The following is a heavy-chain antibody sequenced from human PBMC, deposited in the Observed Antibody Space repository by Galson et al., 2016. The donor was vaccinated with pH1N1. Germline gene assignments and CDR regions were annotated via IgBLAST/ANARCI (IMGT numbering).Heavy chain of an antibody. Sequence: SVKVSCKASGYTFNSYYVHWVRQAPGQGLGWMGWINPRTGDTSYVQKFQGRVTMTRDTSIGTVYMQLSSLRSDDTAVYYCARVLRTTVFDYWGQGTPVTVSS. D-gene: IGHD4-17*01. V-gene: IGHV1-2*02. CDR3: ARVLRTTVFDY. CDR2: INPRTGDT. J-gene: IGHJ4*02. CDR1: GYTFNSYY.